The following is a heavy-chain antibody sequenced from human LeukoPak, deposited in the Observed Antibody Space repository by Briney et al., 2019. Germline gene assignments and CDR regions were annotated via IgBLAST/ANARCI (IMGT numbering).Heavy chain of an antibody. CDR1: GYPISSGYY. CDR2: IYYSGST. Sequence: SETLSLTCTVSGYPISSGYYWGWIRQPPGKGLEWIGSIYYSGSTYYNPSLKSRVTISVDTSKNQFSLKLSSVTAADTAVYYCANTRSAKGAVAFDIWGQGTMVTVSS. CDR3: ANTRSAKGAVAFDI. J-gene: IGHJ3*02. V-gene: IGHV4-38-2*02.